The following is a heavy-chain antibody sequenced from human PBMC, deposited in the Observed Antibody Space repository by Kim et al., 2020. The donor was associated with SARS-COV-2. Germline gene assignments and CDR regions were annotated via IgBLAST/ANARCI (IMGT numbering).Heavy chain of an antibody. CDR2: ISYSGSS. V-gene: IGHV4-59*11. J-gene: IGHJ4*02. CDR1: GGSISSHF. CDR3: AREAIWSHFDS. D-gene: IGHD3-10*01. Sequence: SETLSFTCTVSGGSISSHFWSWIRQPPGKGLEWIGYISYSGSSSYNPSLKSRVTISVDTSKNQFSLKLSSVTATDTAVYFCAREAIWSHFDSWGQGTLVTVSS.